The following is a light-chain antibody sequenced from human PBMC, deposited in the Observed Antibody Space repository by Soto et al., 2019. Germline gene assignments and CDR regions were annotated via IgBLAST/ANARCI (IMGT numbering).Light chain of an antibody. CDR3: QQYGSSPLYT. CDR1: QSVSSSY. V-gene: IGKV3-20*01. Sequence: EIVLTQSPGTLSLSPGERATLSCRASQSVSSSYLVWYQQKPGQAPRLLIYGASSRATGIPDRFSGSGSGTDFTLTISRLEPEDFAGYYCQQYGSSPLYTFGQGTNLEI. CDR2: GAS. J-gene: IGKJ2*01.